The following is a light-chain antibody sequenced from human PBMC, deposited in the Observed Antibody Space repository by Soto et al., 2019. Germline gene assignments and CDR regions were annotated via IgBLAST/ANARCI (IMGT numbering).Light chain of an antibody. Sequence: DIQMTQSPSTLSASVGDRVTITCRASQSISTWLAWYRQKPGKAPNVLIYDASRLESGVPSRFSGSGSGTEFTLTISSLQPADFATYYCQQYNSYSWTFGQGTKVDIK. CDR3: QQYNSYSWT. V-gene: IGKV1-5*01. CDR1: QSISTW. J-gene: IGKJ1*01. CDR2: DAS.